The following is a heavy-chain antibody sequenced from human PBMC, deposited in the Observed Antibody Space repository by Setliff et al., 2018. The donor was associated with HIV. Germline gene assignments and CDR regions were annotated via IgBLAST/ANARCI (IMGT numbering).Heavy chain of an antibody. V-gene: IGHV4-4*07. CDR2: IYTSGNT. D-gene: IGHD2-15*01. CDR3: AGYCGGGSCASI. Sequence: SETLSLTCTVSGVSISNYYWSWIRQPAGKGLEWIGRIYTSGNTNYNPSLKSRLTMSVDTSRNHFSLKLNSVTTADTAMYYCAGYCGGGSCASIWGQGTMVTVSS. J-gene: IGHJ3*02. CDR1: GVSISNYY.